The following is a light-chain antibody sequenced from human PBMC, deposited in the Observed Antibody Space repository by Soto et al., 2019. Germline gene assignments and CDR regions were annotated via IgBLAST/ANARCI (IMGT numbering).Light chain of an antibody. CDR1: QSVSSN. V-gene: IGKV3-15*01. J-gene: IGKJ1*01. CDR3: QQYNNWPPRT. Sequence: ETVMTQSPATLSVSPGERATLSCRASQSVSSNLAWYQQKPGQAPRLLIYGVSTRATDIPARFSGSRSGTEFTLTISSLQSEDFAVYYCQQYNNWPPRTFGQGTKVEIK. CDR2: GVS.